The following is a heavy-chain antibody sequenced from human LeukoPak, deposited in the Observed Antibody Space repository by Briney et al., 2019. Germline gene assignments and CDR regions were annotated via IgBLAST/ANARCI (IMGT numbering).Heavy chain of an antibody. J-gene: IGHJ3*02. CDR2: INPNSGGT. V-gene: IGHV1-2*02. D-gene: IGHD2-15*01. CDR1: GYTFIGYY. Sequence: ASVKVSCKASGYTFIGYYIHWVRQAPGQGLEWMGWINPNSGGTNYAQKFQGRVTMTRDTSISTAYMKRSRLRFDDTAVYYCARGAGWYAFDIWGQGTMVAVSS. CDR3: ARGAGWYAFDI.